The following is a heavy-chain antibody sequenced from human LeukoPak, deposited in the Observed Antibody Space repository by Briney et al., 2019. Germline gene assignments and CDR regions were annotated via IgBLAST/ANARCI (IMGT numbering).Heavy chain of an antibody. D-gene: IGHD3-22*01. V-gene: IGHV3-30*01. CDR2: ISYDGSNR. J-gene: IGHJ4*02. CDR1: GFTFGSYA. CDR3: ARDFGSGYYFDY. Sequence: GGSLGLSCAASGFTFGSYAMHWVRQAPGKGLEWVAVISYDGSNRYYADSAKGRFTISRDNSKNTLYLQMNSLRAEDTAVYYCARDFGSGYYFDYWGQGTLVTVSS.